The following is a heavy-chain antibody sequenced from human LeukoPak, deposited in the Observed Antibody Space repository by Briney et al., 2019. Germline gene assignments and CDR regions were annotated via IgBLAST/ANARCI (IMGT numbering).Heavy chain of an antibody. V-gene: IGHV3-23*01. D-gene: IGHD6-19*01. CDR3: AKDEGATAVGWFDP. CDR2: IDAFAGAT. CDR1: GFTFSRYA. Sequence: GGSLRLSCAASGFTFSRYAMAWVRQAPGKGLEWVSSIDAFAGATYYADSVKGRFSISRDDSRSTVYLQMDSLRADDSAIYYCAKDEGATAVGWFDPWGQGTLATVSS. J-gene: IGHJ5*02.